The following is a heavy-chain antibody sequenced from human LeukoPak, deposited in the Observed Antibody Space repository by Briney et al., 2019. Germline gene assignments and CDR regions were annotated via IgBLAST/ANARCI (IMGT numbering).Heavy chain of an antibody. Sequence: SETLSLTCTVSGVSINSHYWSWIRQPQGKGREWIGFIYDSESANYKSSLKSRVTMTIDTSKNQFSLKLNSVTAADTAVYYCARVLQNYYHMDVWGKGTTVTVSS. V-gene: IGHV4-59*11. CDR2: IYDSESA. CDR3: ARVLQNYYHMDV. D-gene: IGHD3-3*01. J-gene: IGHJ6*03. CDR1: GVSINSHY.